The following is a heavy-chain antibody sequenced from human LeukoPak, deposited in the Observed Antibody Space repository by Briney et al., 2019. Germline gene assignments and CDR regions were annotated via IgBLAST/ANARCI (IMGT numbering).Heavy chain of an antibody. V-gene: IGHV1-18*01. CDR3: ARDTLLVGSGFPPPTSPSGMAV. CDR1: GYTFSSYG. J-gene: IGHJ6*02. Sequence: AAVKVSCKASGYTFSSYGISWVRQAPGQGLEWMGWISAYNGKTNYAQKLQGRVTMTTDTSTSTAYMELRSLRSEDTAVYYCARDTLLVGSGFPPPTSPSGMAVWGQGTPVTVSS. CDR2: ISAYNGKT. D-gene: IGHD3-3*01.